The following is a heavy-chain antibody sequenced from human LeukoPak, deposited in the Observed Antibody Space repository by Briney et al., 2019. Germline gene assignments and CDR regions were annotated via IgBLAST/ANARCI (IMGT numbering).Heavy chain of an antibody. CDR3: AGLELLSDAFDI. Sequence: GGSLRLSCAASGFTFSSYAMSWVHQAPGKGLEWVSAISGSGGSTYYADSVKGRFTISRDNSKNTLYLQMNSLRAEDTAVYYCAGLELLSDAFDIWGQGTMVTVSS. V-gene: IGHV3-23*01. J-gene: IGHJ3*02. D-gene: IGHD1-7*01. CDR1: GFTFSSYA. CDR2: ISGSGGST.